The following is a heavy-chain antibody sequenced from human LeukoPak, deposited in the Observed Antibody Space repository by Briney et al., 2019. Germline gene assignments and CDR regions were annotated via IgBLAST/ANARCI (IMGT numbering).Heavy chain of an antibody. CDR3: AGDAFDI. CDR1: GFTFSSYV. V-gene: IGHV3-23*01. Sequence: GGSLRLSCAASGFTFSSYVMSWVRQAPGKGLEWVSGISGSGGSTDYADSVKGRFTISRDNSKNTLFLQMNSLRGEDTAVYYCAGDAFDIWGQGTMVTVSS. J-gene: IGHJ3*02. CDR2: ISGSGGST.